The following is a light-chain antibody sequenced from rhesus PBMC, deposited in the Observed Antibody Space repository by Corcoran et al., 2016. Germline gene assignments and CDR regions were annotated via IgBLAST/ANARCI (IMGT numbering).Light chain of an antibody. Sequence: DIQMTQSPPSLSASVGDTVTITCQASQDISKYLAWYQQKPGKAPKFLIYDASTLQSGVPSRFSGSGSGTEIRLTISSLQPGDFATYYCQQHKTDPPAFGRGTKVEIK. CDR1: QDISKY. CDR2: DAS. V-gene: IGKV1-25*01. CDR3: QQHKTDPPA. J-gene: IGKJ4*01.